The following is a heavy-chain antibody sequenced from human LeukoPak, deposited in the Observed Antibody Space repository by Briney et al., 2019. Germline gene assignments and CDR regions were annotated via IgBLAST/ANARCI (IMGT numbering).Heavy chain of an antibody. CDR2: ISSGGNVE. CDR1: GFTFSGYS. J-gene: IGHJ4*02. CDR3: ARDTLNGPFVISLDY. D-gene: IGHD3-9*01. V-gene: IGHV3-48*04. Sequence: GGSLRLSCAASGFTFSGYSMNWVRQAPGKGLEWVSHISSGGNVEYYLDSVRGRFTMSRDNARSLLFLQMNSLRAEDTGVYYCARDTLNGPFVISLDYWGQGALVTVSS.